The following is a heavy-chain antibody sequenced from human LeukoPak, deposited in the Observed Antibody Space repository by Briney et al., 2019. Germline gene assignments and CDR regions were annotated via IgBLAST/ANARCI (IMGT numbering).Heavy chain of an antibody. D-gene: IGHD6-19*01. Sequence: PGGSLRLSCAASGLTFSSYGMSWVRQAPGKGLEWVSVIYSGGSTYYADSVKGRFTISRDNSKNTLYLQMNSLRAEDTAVYYCAREDSSGWYWNYWGQGTLVTVSS. CDR2: IYSGGST. J-gene: IGHJ4*02. CDR3: AREDSSGWYWNY. V-gene: IGHV3-53*01. CDR1: GLTFSSYG.